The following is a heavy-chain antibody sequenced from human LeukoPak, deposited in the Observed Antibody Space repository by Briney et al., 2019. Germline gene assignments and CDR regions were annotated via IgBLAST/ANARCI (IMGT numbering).Heavy chain of an antibody. Sequence: SETLSLTCTVSGGSISSYYWSWIRQPAGKGLEWIGRIYTSGSTNYNPSLKSRVTMSVDTSKNQFSLKLSSVTAADTAVYYCASSQKGFYYDSSYYAFDIWGQGTMVTVSS. D-gene: IGHD3-22*01. CDR3: ASSQKGFYYDSSYYAFDI. J-gene: IGHJ3*02. CDR2: IYTSGST. V-gene: IGHV4-4*07. CDR1: GGSISSYY.